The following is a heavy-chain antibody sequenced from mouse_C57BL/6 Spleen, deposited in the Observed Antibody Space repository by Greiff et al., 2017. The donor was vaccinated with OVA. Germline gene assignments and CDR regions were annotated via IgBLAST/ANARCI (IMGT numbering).Heavy chain of an antibody. CDR3: ARVYYGSSHFDY. V-gene: IGHV1-18*01. D-gene: IGHD1-1*01. J-gene: IGHJ2*01. CDR1: GYTFTDYN. Sequence: EVQLVESGPELVKPGASVKIPCKASGYTFTDYNMDWVKQSHGKSLEWIGDINPNNGGTIYNQKFKGKATLTVDKSSSTAYMELRSLTSEDTAVYYCARVYYGSSHFDYWGQGTTLTVSS. CDR2: INPNNGGT.